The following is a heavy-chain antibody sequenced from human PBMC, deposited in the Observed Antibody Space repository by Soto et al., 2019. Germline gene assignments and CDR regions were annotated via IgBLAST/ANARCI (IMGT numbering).Heavy chain of an antibody. CDR2: IHSSGST. V-gene: IGHV4-4*07. D-gene: IGHD6-13*01. CDR1: GASMNSYH. J-gene: IGHJ5*02. Sequence: PSETLSFTCTVSGASMNSYHWSWIRQPAGKGLEWIGHIHSSGSTNYNPSLKSRVTMSVDTSKNQFSLRLMSLTAADTAVYYCARDQGVAAAGITWFDPWGQGSLVTVSS. CDR3: ARDQGVAAAGITWFDP.